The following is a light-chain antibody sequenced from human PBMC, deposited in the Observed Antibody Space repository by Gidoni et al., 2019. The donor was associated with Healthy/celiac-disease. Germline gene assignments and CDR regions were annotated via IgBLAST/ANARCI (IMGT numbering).Light chain of an antibody. CDR2: DAS. CDR3: QQRSNWPCS. Sequence: EIVLTQSPATLSLSPGERATLSCRASQSVSSYLAWYQQKPGQAPRLLIYDASNRATGIPARFSGSGSGTDFTLTISSLEPEDFAVYDCQQRSNWPCSFGQGTKLEIK. J-gene: IGKJ2*04. V-gene: IGKV3-11*01. CDR1: QSVSSY.